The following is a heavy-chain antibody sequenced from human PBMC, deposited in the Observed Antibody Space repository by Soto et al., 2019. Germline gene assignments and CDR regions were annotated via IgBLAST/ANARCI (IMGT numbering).Heavy chain of an antibody. Sequence: QVQLVQSGAEVKKPGSSVKVSCKVSGGIFSSYAIGWVRQAPGQGLEWMAGIIPITGTTNRAQKFQGRVTVTADESTTTVYMDLSSLTAEDTAVYYCAREYSSSSQYLYFDVWGRGTLVTVSS. J-gene: IGHJ2*01. CDR1: GGIFSSYA. CDR3: AREYSSSSQYLYFDV. CDR2: IIPITGTT. D-gene: IGHD6-6*01. V-gene: IGHV1-69*01.